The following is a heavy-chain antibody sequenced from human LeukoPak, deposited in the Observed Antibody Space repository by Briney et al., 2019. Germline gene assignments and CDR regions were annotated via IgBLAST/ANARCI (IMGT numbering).Heavy chain of an antibody. CDR3: AKGSRRYCSGGSCYAINY. Sequence: GGSLRLSCAASGFTFSSYSMNWVRQAPGKGLEWVSSISSSSRYIYYADSVKGRFTISRDNAKNTLYPQMNSLRAEDTAVYYCAKGSRRYCSGGSCYAINYWGQGTLVTVSS. CDR2: ISSSSRYI. D-gene: IGHD2-15*01. J-gene: IGHJ4*02. V-gene: IGHV3-21*01. CDR1: GFTFSSYS.